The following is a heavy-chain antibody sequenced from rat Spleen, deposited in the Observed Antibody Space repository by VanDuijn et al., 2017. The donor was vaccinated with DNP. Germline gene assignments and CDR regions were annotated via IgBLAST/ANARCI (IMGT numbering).Heavy chain of an antibody. CDR2: TNYAGGST. J-gene: IGHJ2*01. D-gene: IGHD1-6*01. CDR3: ARHVLYTTDYYGYFDY. V-gene: IGHV5-22*01. Sequence: EVQLVESGGGLVQPGRSLKLSCAASGFTFSDYYMAWVRQTPTKGLEWVAYTNYAGGSTYNGDSVTGRFTISRDNSRSSLYLRMNSLKSEDTASYYCARHVLYTTDYYGYFDYWGQGVMVTVSS. CDR1: GFTFSDYY.